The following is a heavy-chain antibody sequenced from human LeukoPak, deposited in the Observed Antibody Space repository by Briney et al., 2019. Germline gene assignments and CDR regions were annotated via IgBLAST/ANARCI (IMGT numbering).Heavy chain of an antibody. D-gene: IGHD5-18*01. V-gene: IGHV3-21*01. CDR3: AREGNGYSYAEWYFDY. CDR2: ISSSSSYI. CDR1: GFTFSSYS. Sequence: GGSLRLSCAASGFTFSSYSMNWVRQAPGKGVEWVSSISSSSSYIYYADSVKGRFTISRDNAKNSLYLQMNSLRAEDTAVYYCAREGNGYSYAEWYFDYWGQGTLVTVSS. J-gene: IGHJ4*02.